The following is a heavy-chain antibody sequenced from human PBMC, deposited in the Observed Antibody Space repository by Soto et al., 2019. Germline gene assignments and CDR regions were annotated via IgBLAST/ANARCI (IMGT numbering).Heavy chain of an antibody. J-gene: IGHJ4*02. D-gene: IGHD6-19*01. CDR3: ARGPSGWFGYDY. CDR2: INSDASTT. CDR1: GFTFSASW. Sequence: GGSLRLSCAASGFTFSASWMHWVRQAAGKGLVWVSRINSDASTTNYADSVKGRFTISRDNAKNTLYLQMDSLTAEDTAVYYCARGPSGWFGYDYWGQGTLVTVSS. V-gene: IGHV3-74*01.